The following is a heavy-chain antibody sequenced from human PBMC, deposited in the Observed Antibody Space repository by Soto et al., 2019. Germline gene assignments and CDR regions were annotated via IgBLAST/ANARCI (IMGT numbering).Heavy chain of an antibody. CDR1: GITFSSYA. Sequence: EVQLLESGGGLVQPGGSLRLSCAVSGITFSSYAMSWVRQAPGKGLEFVSTISGTGSSTYYADSVKGRFTISRDNSKNTLYLQMNSLRAEDTAVYYCAKFSAVNGGELDFWVQGTLVTVSS. V-gene: IGHV3-23*01. CDR2: ISGTGSST. D-gene: IGHD3-16*01. J-gene: IGHJ4*02. CDR3: AKFSAVNGGELDF.